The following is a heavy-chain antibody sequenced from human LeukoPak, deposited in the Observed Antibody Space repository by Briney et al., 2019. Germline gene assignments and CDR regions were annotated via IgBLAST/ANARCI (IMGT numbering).Heavy chain of an antibody. V-gene: IGHV3-11*06. D-gene: IGHD3-9*01. Sequence: GGSLRLSCAASGFTFSGYYMSWIRQAPGKGLEWVSYISSSSSYTNYADSVKGRFTISRDNAKNSLYLQMNSLRAEDTAVYYCARVLMYYDILTGSYYFDYWGQGTLVTVSS. J-gene: IGHJ4*02. CDR2: ISSSSSYT. CDR1: GFTFSGYY. CDR3: ARVLMYYDILTGSYYFDY.